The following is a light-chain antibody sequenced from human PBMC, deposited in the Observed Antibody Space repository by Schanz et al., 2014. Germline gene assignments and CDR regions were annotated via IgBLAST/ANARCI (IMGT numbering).Light chain of an antibody. Sequence: QSVLTQPASVSGSPGQSITISCTGTSSDIGTYNYVSWYQQHPGKAPKLMIYDVSNRPSGVSNRFSGSKSGNTASLTISGLQAEDEADYYCSSYTSSGTPVFGGGTKLTVL. CDR1: SSDIGTYNY. J-gene: IGLJ3*02. V-gene: IGLV2-14*01. CDR3: SSYTSSGTPV. CDR2: DVS.